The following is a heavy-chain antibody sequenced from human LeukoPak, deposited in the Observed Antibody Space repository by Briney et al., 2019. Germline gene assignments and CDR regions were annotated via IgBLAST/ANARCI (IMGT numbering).Heavy chain of an antibody. J-gene: IGHJ4*02. D-gene: IGHD3-22*01. CDR3: ARGGEHYYDSSGYYGGQAIDY. CDR2: INHSGST. CDR1: GGSFSGYY. V-gene: IGHV4-34*01. Sequence: PSETLSLTCAVYGGSFSGYYWSWIRQPPGKGLEWIGEINHSGSTNYNPSLKSRVTISVDTSKNQFSLKLSSVTAADTAVYYCARGGEHYYDSSGYYGGQAIDYWGQGTLVTVSS.